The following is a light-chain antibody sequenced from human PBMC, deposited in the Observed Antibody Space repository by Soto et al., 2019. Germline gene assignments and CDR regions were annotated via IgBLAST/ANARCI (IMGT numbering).Light chain of an antibody. CDR2: AAS. Sequence: DIQMTQSPSSLSASVGDRVTITCRASQSISSYLNWYQQKPGKAPKLLIYAASSLQSGVPSRFSGSGSGTEFTLTISGLLPEDFAAYHCQPLYTLPFPFGQGTRLEIK. CDR1: QSISSY. V-gene: IGKV1-39*01. J-gene: IGKJ5*01. CDR3: QPLYTLPFP.